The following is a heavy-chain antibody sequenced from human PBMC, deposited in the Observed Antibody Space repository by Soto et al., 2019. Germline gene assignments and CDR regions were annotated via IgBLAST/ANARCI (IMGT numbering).Heavy chain of an antibody. Sequence: SETLSLTCAVYGGSFSGYYWSWIRQPPGKGLEWIGEINHSGSTNYNPSLKSRVTISVDTSKNPFSLKLSSVTAADTAVYYCGRGGGIAAASRSGDWCEPWGKRSMVTVSS. V-gene: IGHV4-34*01. CDR3: GRGGGIAAASRSGDWCEP. D-gene: IGHD6-13*01. CDR1: GGSFSGYY. CDR2: INHSGST. J-gene: IGHJ5*02.